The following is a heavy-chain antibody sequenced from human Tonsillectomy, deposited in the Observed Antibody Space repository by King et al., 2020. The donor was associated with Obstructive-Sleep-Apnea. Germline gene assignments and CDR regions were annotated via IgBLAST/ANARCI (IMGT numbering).Heavy chain of an antibody. V-gene: IGHV4-39*07. Sequence: QLQESGPGLVKPSETLSLTCTVSGGSISSSSYYWGWIRQPPGKGLEWIGSIYYSGSTYYNPSLKSRVTISVDTSKNQFSLKLSSVTAADTAVYYCARTSYSSSSAGINWFDPWGQGTLVTVSS. CDR3: ARTSYSSSSAGINWFDP. D-gene: IGHD6-6*01. J-gene: IGHJ5*02. CDR1: GGSISSSSYY. CDR2: IYYSGST.